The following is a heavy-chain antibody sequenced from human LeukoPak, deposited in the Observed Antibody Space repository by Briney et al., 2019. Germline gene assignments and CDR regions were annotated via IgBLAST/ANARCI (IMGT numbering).Heavy chain of an antibody. CDR2: ISSSTSTI. V-gene: IGHV3-48*01. CDR3: ARGPVVGATGWHFGR. J-gene: IGHJ5*02. Sequence: PSETLSLTCTVSGGSISSSSYYWGWVRQAPGKGLEWVSYISSSTSTIYYADSVKGRFTISRDNAKNSLYLQMNSLTAEDTAVYYCARGPVVGATGWHFGRWGQGTLVTVSS. CDR1: GGSISSSSYY. D-gene: IGHD1-26*01.